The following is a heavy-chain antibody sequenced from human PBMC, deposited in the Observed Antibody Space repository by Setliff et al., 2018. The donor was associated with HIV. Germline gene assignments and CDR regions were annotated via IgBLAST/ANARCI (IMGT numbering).Heavy chain of an antibody. D-gene: IGHD3-22*01. J-gene: IGHJ5*02. CDR2: IYYSGST. V-gene: IGHV4-59*08. Sequence: SDTLSLTCTVSGGSISSYYWSWIRQPPGKGLDWIGYIYYSGSTNYNPSLKSRVTISVDTSKNQFALKLSSVTAADTAVYYCARGNNGYYYDSSGYYHWGQGTMVTVSS. CDR1: GGSISSYY. CDR3: ARGNNGYYYDSSGYYH.